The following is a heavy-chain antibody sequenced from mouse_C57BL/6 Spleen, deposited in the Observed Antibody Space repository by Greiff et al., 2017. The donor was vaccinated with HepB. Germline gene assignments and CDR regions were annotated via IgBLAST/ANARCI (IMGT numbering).Heavy chain of an antibody. D-gene: IGHD2-4*01. Sequence: VQLQQSGTVLARPGASVKMSCKTSGYTFTSYWMHWVKQRPGQGLEWIGAISPGNSDTSYNQKFKGKAKLTAVTSASTAYMELSSLTNEDSAVYYCTRGERYDYDVGYYAMDYWGQGTSVTVSS. CDR2: ISPGNSDT. CDR1: GYTFTSYW. J-gene: IGHJ4*01. V-gene: IGHV1-5*01. CDR3: TRGERYDYDVGYYAMDY.